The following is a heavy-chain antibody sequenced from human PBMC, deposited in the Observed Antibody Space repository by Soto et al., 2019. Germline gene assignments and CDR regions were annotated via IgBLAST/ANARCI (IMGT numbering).Heavy chain of an antibody. CDR2: IYHSGST. CDR3: ARRGQTRDSPYGMDV. V-gene: IGHV4-4*02. Sequence: SETLSLTCAVSGGSISSSNWWSWVRQPPGKGLEWIGEIYHSGSTNHNPSLKSRVTISVDKSKNQFSLKLSSVTAADTAVYYCARRGQTRDSPYGMDVWGQGTTVTVSS. CDR1: GGSISSSNW. D-gene: IGHD3-22*01. J-gene: IGHJ6*02.